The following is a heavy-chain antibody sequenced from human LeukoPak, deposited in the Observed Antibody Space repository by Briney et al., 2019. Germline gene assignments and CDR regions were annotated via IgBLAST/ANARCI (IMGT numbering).Heavy chain of an antibody. V-gene: IGHV1-18*01. CDR2: ISAYNGNT. Sequence: ASVKVSCKASGYTFTSYGISWVRQAPGQGLEWMGWISAYNGNTNYAQKLQSRVTMTTDTSTSTAYMELRSLRSDDTAVYYCARGKPVLRFLEWLLGDLDYWGQGTLVTVSS. CDR1: GYTFTSYG. CDR3: ARGKPVLRFLEWLLGDLDY. J-gene: IGHJ4*02. D-gene: IGHD3-3*01.